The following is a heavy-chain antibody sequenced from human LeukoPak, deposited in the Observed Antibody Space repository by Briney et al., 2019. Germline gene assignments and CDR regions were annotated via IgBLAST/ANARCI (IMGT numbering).Heavy chain of an antibody. Sequence: SETLSLTCTVSGGSISSSNWWSWVRQPPGKGLEWIGEIYHSGSTNYNPSLKSRVTISVDKSKNQFSLKLSSVTAADTAVYYCATRQVAVAGSWFDPWGQGTLVTVSS. CDR3: ATRQVAVAGSWFDP. J-gene: IGHJ5*02. D-gene: IGHD6-19*01. CDR1: GGSISSSNW. V-gene: IGHV4-4*02. CDR2: IYHSGST.